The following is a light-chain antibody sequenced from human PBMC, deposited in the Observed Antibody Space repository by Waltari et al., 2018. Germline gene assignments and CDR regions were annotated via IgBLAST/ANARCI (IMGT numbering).Light chain of an antibody. CDR3: MQGTQWPDT. J-gene: IGKJ2*01. CDR2: KVS. Sequence: DVVMTQSPLSLPVTLGQPASISCRSSQSLVHSDGNTYLSWFQQRPGQSPRRLTYKVSNRDSGVPDRFSGSGSGTDFTLKISRVEAEDFGVYYCMQGTQWPDTFCQGTKLEIK. V-gene: IGKV2-30*02. CDR1: QSLVHSDGNTY.